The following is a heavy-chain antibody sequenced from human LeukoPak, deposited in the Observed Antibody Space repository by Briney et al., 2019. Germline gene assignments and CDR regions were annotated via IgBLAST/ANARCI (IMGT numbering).Heavy chain of an antibody. V-gene: IGHV3-21*04. J-gene: IGHJ4*02. CDR3: ARAPIAAAGRGDY. Sequence: GGSLRLSCAASGVTFSSYSMNWVRQAPGKGLEWVSSISSSSSYIYYADSVKGRFTISRDNSKNTLYLQMNSLRAEDTAVYYCARAPIAAAGRGDYWGQGTLVTVSS. CDR1: GVTFSSYS. D-gene: IGHD6-13*01. CDR2: ISSSSSYI.